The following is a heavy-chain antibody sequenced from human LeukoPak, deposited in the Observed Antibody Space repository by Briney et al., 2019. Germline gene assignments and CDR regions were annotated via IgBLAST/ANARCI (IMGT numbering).Heavy chain of an antibody. V-gene: IGHV1-2*02. J-gene: IGHJ5*02. CDR1: GYTFTGYY. Sequence: ASVKVSCKASGYTFTGYYMHWVRQAPGQGLEWMGWINPNSGGTNYAQKFQGRVTMTRDTSISTAYMELSRLRSDDTAVYYCAGVGLIGCSSTSCPNWFDPWGQGTLVTVSS. CDR2: INPNSGGT. D-gene: IGHD2-2*01. CDR3: AGVGLIGCSSTSCPNWFDP.